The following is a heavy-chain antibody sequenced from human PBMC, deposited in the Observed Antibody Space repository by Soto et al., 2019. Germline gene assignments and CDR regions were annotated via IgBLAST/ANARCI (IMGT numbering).Heavy chain of an antibody. Sequence: SLRLSCAASGFTFSSYAMSWVRQAPGKGLEWVSAISGSGGSTYYADSVKGRFTISRDNSKNTLYLQMNSLSAEDTAVYYCAKGGDLYSSSPFDYWGQGTLVTVSS. D-gene: IGHD6-6*01. CDR2: ISGSGGST. J-gene: IGHJ4*02. CDR3: AKGGDLYSSSPFDY. V-gene: IGHV3-23*01. CDR1: GFTFSSYA.